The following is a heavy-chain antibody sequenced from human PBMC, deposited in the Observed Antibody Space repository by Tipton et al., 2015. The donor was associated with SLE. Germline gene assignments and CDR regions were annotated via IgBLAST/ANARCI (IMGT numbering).Heavy chain of an antibody. CDR2: INHVGRT. J-gene: IGHJ4*02. CDR1: GGSINSSTSF. V-gene: IGHV4-39*01. Sequence: TLSLTCNVSGGSINSSTSFWAWIRQSPGKGLEWIDDINHVGRTNYNPSLRSRATISIDTSKNQFSLKLTSVTAADTAVYYCARRYNWNYEDYFDYWGQGTPVTVSS. D-gene: IGHD1-7*01. CDR3: ARRYNWNYEDYFDY.